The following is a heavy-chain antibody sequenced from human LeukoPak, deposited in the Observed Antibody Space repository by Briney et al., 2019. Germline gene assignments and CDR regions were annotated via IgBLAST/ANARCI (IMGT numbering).Heavy chain of an antibody. CDR1: GGSISSYY. Sequence: SETLSPTCTVSGGSISSYYWTWIRQPPGKGLEWIGYIYYSGSTNCNPSLKSRVTMFVDTSKNQFSLRLTSVTAADTAVYYCAGGGGYCINGVCYSNYYGMDVWGQGTTVTVSS. CDR3: AGGGGYCINGVCYSNYYGMDV. J-gene: IGHJ6*02. V-gene: IGHV4-59*01. CDR2: IYYSGST. D-gene: IGHD2-8*01.